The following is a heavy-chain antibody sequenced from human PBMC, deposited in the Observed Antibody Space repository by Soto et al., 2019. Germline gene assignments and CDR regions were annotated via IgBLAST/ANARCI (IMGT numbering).Heavy chain of an antibody. J-gene: IGHJ3*02. V-gene: IGHV1-69*15. CDR2: IIPIFGTA. CDR3: GGGHKFGGTADAFDT. CDR1: GGTFSSSY. D-gene: IGHD2-15*01. Sequence: QVQLVQSGTEVKKPGSSVKVSCMASGGTFSSSYINWLRQAPGQRPEWMGNIIPIFGTADYAQNFQGRVRFPGAVSRTPAKMRLRGWRPEKTAVYSGGGGHKFGGTADAFDTGGKGT.